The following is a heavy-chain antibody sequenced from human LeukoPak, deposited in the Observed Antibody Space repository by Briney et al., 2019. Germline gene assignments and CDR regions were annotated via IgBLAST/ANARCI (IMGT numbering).Heavy chain of an antibody. D-gene: IGHD3-22*01. J-gene: IGHJ4*02. CDR1: GFTFSSYW. CDR3: ARDGDYYYDSSGYFY. V-gene: IGHV3-7*01. Sequence: GGSLRLSCAVSGFTFSSYWMSWVRQAPGKGLEWVANIKQDGSEKYYVDSVKGRFTISRDNAKNSLYLQMNSLRAEDTAVYYCARDGDYYYDSSGYFYWGQGTLVTVSS. CDR2: IKQDGSEK.